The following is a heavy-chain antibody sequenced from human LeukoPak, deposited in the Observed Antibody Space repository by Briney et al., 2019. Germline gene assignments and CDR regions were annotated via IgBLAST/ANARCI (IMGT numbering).Heavy chain of an antibody. CDR1: GFTFSSYG. CDR3: ARGIRETALVYIDAFDI. V-gene: IGHV3-30*02. J-gene: IGHJ3*02. CDR2: IRYDGSNK. Sequence: GGSLRLSCAASGFTFSSYGMHWVRQAPGKGLEWVAFIRYDGSNKYYADSVKGRFTISRDNAKNSLYLQMNSLRAEDTAVYYCARGIRETALVYIDAFDIWGQGTMVTVSS. D-gene: IGHD5-18*01.